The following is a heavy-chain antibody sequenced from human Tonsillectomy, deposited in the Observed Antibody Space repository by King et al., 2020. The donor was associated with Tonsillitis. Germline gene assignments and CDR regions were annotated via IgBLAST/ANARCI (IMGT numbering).Heavy chain of an antibody. Sequence: VQLQQWGAGLLKPSETLSLTCAVYGGSFSDYYWSWIRQPPGRGLEWIGEINHSGSTNYDPSLKSRVTISVDTSKNQFALKLSFVTAADTAVYYCARVRVGDGMDVWGQGTTVTVSS. D-gene: IGHD2-15*01. CDR1: GGSFSDYY. V-gene: IGHV4-34*01. CDR3: ARVRVGDGMDV. J-gene: IGHJ6*02. CDR2: INHSGST.